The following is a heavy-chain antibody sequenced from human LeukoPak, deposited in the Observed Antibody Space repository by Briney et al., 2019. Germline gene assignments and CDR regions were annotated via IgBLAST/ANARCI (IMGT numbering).Heavy chain of an antibody. D-gene: IGHD3-3*01. CDR1: GFTFSDYY. Sequence: PGGSLRLSCAASGFTFSDYYMSWIRQAPGKGLEWVSYISSSGSTIYYADSVKGRFTISRDNSKNTLYLQMNSLRAEGTAVYYCAKDPYYDFWSGSPYYFDYWGQGTLVTVSS. J-gene: IGHJ4*02. CDR2: ISSSGSTI. V-gene: IGHV3-11*01. CDR3: AKDPYYDFWSGSPYYFDY.